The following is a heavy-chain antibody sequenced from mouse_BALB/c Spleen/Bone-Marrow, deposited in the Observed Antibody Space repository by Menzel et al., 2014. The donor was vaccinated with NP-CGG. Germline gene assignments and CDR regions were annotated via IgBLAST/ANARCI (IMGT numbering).Heavy chain of an antibody. CDR1: GYTFTSYY. Sequence: VMLVESGPELAKPGASVRISCKASGYTFTSYYIHWVKQRPGQGLEWIGWIYPGNVNAKYNEKFKGKATLTADKSSSTAYMQLSSLTSEDSAVYFCARWGTTVVDAMDYWGQGTSVTVAS. D-gene: IGHD1-1*01. CDR3: ARWGTTVVDAMDY. J-gene: IGHJ4*01. V-gene: IGHV1S56*01. CDR2: IYPGNVNA.